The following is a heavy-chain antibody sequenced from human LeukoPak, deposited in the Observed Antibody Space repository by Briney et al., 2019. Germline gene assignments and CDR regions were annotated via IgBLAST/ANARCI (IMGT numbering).Heavy chain of an antibody. V-gene: IGHV4-30-4*08. J-gene: IGHJ5*02. CDR1: GGSSSSGDYF. D-gene: IGHD6-19*01. Sequence: SETLSLTCTVSGGSSSSGDYFWNWIRQTPGKGPEWIGYIYYSGSTYYNPSLRSRVSISVDTSKNQFSLKLTSVTAADTAMYYCARAGIGIEVAGTIHNWFDPWGQGTQVTVSS. CDR3: ARAGIGIEVAGTIHNWFDP. CDR2: IYYSGST.